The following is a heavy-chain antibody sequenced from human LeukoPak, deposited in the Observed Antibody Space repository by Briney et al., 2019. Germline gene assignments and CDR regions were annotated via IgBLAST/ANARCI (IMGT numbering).Heavy chain of an antibody. CDR1: GGTFSNYA. Sequence: SVKVSCKASGGTFSNYAISWVRQAPGQALEWMGVIIPIVGTTNYAQKFQGRVTISADASTNTLYMDLSSLGSEDTAVYYCARVPADHHSIVDYWGQGTLVTVSS. V-gene: IGHV1-69*13. J-gene: IGHJ4*02. D-gene: IGHD2-15*01. CDR2: IIPIVGTT. CDR3: ARVPADHHSIVDY.